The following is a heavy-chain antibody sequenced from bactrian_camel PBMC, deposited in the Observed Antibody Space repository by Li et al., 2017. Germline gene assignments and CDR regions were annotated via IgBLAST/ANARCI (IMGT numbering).Heavy chain of an antibody. J-gene: IGHJ4*01. D-gene: IGHD3*01. V-gene: IGHV3S9*01. CDR3: AKGSTTGSNGYEE. CDR2: IDSDGKT. CDR1: PYPYTRYV. Sequence: QLVESGGGSVQVGGFLRLSCVASPYPYTRYVMGWFRQVPGKAREGLAAIDSDGKTSYADSVKGRFTISRDNDKNTLYLQLNSLKTEDTAMYYCAKGSTTGSNGYEERGQGTQVTVS.